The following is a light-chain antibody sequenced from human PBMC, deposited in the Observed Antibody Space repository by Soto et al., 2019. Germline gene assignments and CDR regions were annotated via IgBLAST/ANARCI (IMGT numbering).Light chain of an antibody. CDR2: AAS. V-gene: IGKV1-39*01. J-gene: IGKJ1*01. CDR1: QSISSY. Sequence: DIQMTQSPSSLSASVGDRVTITCRASQSISSYLNWYQQKPGKAPELLIYAASSLQSGVPSRFSGSGSGTDFTLTISSLQPEDFATYYCQQSYSTPTTFGQGTKVDIK. CDR3: QQSYSTPTT.